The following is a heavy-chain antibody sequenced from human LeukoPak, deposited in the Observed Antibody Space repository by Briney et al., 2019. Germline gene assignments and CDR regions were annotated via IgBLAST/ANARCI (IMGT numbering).Heavy chain of an antibody. Sequence: SETLSLTCTLSGGSISSYYWSWIRQPPGKGLEWIGNIYYSGNTNYNPSLKSRVTISVDKSKNQFSLKLSSVTPADTAVFYCARHTATMTYFDYWGQGTLVTVSS. V-gene: IGHV4-59*08. CDR1: GGSISSYY. CDR2: IYYSGNT. J-gene: IGHJ4*02. CDR3: ARHTATMTYFDY. D-gene: IGHD5-12*01.